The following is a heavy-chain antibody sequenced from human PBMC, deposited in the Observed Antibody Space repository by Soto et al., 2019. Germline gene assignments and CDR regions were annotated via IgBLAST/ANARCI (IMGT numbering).Heavy chain of an antibody. J-gene: IGHJ4*02. CDR1: GGSFSGYY. Sequence: QVQLQQWGAGLLKPSETLSHTCTVYGGSFSGYYWSWIRQPPGKGLEWIGDINHNGDTNYNPSLKSRVTISVDTSKYQFSLKLNSVTAADTAVYYCARRLDDWGQGILVTVSS. CDR3: ARRLDD. V-gene: IGHV4-34*01. CDR2: INHNGDT.